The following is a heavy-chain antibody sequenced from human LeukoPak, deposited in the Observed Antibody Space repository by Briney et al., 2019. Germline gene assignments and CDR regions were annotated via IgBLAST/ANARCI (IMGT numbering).Heavy chain of an antibody. CDR2: ISAYNGNT. Sequence: GASVKVSCKASGYTFTSYGISWVRQAPGQGLERMGWISAYNGNTNYAQKLQGRVTMTTDTSTSTAYMELRSLRSDDTAVYYCARDHRSLGYSYGYAYYYDSSGPGYWGQGTLVTVSS. J-gene: IGHJ4*02. D-gene: IGHD3-22*01. CDR1: GYTFTSYG. V-gene: IGHV1-18*01. CDR3: ARDHRSLGYSYGYAYYYDSSGPGY.